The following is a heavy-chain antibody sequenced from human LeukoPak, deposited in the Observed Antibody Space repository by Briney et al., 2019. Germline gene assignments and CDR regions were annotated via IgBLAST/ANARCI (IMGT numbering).Heavy chain of an antibody. J-gene: IGHJ4*02. V-gene: IGHV3-11*06. CDR3: ARDRGYCSGGSCYPKNFDY. CDR1: GFTFSDYY. D-gene: IGHD2-15*01. Sequence: PGGSLRVSCAASGFTFSDYYMSWIRQAPGKGLEWVSYISSSSSYTNYADSVKGRFTISRDNAKNSLYLQMNSLRAEDTAVYYCARDRGYCSGGSCYPKNFDYWGQGTLVTVSS. CDR2: ISSSSSYT.